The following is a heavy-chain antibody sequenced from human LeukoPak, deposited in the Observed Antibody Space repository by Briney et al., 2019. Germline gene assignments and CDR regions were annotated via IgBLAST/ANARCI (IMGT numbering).Heavy chain of an antibody. V-gene: IGHV3-30*03. CDR1: GFTFSSHG. D-gene: IGHD3-16*01. Sequence: GTSLRLSCAASGFTFSSHGMHWVRQAPGMGLEWVALILYDGSNEYYADSVQGRFTISRDSSRNTLYLQMNSLRAEDTAVYYCARLVWGGGSLDAFDIWGQGTMVTVSS. CDR2: ILYDGSNE. J-gene: IGHJ3*02. CDR3: ARLVWGGGSLDAFDI.